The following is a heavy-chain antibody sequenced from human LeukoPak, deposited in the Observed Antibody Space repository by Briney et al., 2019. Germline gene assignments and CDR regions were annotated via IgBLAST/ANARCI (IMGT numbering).Heavy chain of an antibody. Sequence: ETLSLTCAVYGGSFSEYYWSWVRQAPGKGLEWVSAISGSGGSTYYADSVKGRFTISRDNSKNTLYLQMNSLRSDDTAVYYCARVNVGENSGLPFDDAFDIWGQGTMVSVSS. V-gene: IGHV3-23*01. D-gene: IGHD6-19*01. CDR1: GGSFSEYY. CDR2: ISGSGGST. J-gene: IGHJ3*02. CDR3: ARVNVGENSGLPFDDAFDI.